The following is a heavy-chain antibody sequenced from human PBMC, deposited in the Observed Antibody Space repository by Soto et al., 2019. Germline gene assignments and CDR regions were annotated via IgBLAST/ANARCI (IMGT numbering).Heavy chain of an antibody. J-gene: IGHJ6*02. D-gene: IGHD3-3*01. Sequence: EVQLLESGGCLVQPGGSLRLSCAASGFTFNTYAMSWVRQAPGKGLEWVSAISDSGGRTYYADSVKGRFTISRDNPKYTVYLHMSSLRAEDAAVYYCEIGTIFGVVGLSNLPNYYYGMDVLGQCPKVTVSS. CDR1: GFTFNTYA. CDR3: EIGTIFGVVGLSNLPNYYYGMDV. CDR2: ISDSGGRT. V-gene: IGHV3-23*01.